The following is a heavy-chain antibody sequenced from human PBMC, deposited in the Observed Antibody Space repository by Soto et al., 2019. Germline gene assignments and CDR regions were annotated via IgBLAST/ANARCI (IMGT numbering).Heavy chain of an antibody. D-gene: IGHD1-7*01. CDR3: ARGGWYNWNYMYDWFDP. Sequence: VASVKVSCKASGYTFTSYAMHWVRQAPGQRLEWMGWINAGNGNTKYSQKFQGRVTITRDTSASTAYMELSSLRSEDTAVYYCARGGWYNWNYMYDWFDPWGQGTLVTVSS. J-gene: IGHJ5*02. CDR2: INAGNGNT. V-gene: IGHV1-3*01. CDR1: GYTFTSYA.